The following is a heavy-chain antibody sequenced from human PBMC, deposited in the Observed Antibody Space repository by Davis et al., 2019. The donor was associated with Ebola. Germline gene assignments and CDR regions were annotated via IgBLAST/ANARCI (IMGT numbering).Heavy chain of an antibody. J-gene: IGHJ6*02. D-gene: IGHD1-1*01. CDR2: IIPIVGIA. V-gene: IGHV1-69*04. CDR3: ARGGTWNLDYGMDV. CDR1: GGTFSSDC. Sequence: AASVKVSCKASGGTFSSDCISWVRQAPGQGLEWMGRIIPIVGIANYAPKFQGRVTITADKSTSTANMEVNSLRSEDTAVYYCARGGTWNLDYGMDVWGQGTTVTVSS.